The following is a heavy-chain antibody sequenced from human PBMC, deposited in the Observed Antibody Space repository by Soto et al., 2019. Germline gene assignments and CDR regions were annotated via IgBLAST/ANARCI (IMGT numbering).Heavy chain of an antibody. D-gene: IGHD2-2*02. V-gene: IGHV3-30-3*01. CDR3: ARALVVPAAIPSYYYGMHV. CDR2: ISYDGSNK. CDR1: GFTFSSYA. Sequence: GGSLRLSCAASGFTFSSYAMHWVRQAPGKGLEWVAVISYDGSNKYYADSVKGRFTISRDNSKNTLYLQMNSLRAEDTAVYYCARALVVPAAIPSYYYGMHVWGQGTTVTVSS. J-gene: IGHJ6*02.